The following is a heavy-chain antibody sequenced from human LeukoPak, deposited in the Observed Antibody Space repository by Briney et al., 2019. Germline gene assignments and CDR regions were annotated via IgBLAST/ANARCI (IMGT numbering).Heavy chain of an antibody. CDR2: IYYSGST. CDR1: GGSISSSSYY. V-gene: IGHV4-39*01. J-gene: IGHJ4*02. Sequence: ESWETLSLTCTVSGGSISSSSYYWGWIRQPPGKGREWIGSIYYSGSTYYNPSLKSRVTISVDTSKNQFSLKLSSVTAADTAVYYCARLERWLQFGGQGTLVTVSS. D-gene: IGHD5-24*01. CDR3: ARLERWLQF.